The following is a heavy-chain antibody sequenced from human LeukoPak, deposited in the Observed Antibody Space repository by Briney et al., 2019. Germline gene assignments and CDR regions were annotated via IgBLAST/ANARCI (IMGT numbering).Heavy chain of an antibody. Sequence: GASVKVSCKASGYTFTSYDINWVRQATGQGLEWMGWMNPNSGNTGYAQKFQGRVTITRNTSISTAYMELSSLRSEDTAVYYCARGKRDSSSWYEDYYYYMDVWGKGTTVTVSS. V-gene: IGHV1-8*03. D-gene: IGHD6-13*01. CDR3: ARGKRDSSSWYEDYYYYMDV. CDR1: GYTFTSYD. J-gene: IGHJ6*03. CDR2: MNPNSGNT.